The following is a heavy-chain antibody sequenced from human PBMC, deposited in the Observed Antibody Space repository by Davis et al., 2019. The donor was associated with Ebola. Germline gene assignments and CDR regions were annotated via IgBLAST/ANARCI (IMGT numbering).Heavy chain of an antibody. V-gene: IGHV3-30*07. J-gene: IGHJ3*01. D-gene: IGHD6-19*01. CDR2: ISHDGTDK. CDR3: AKDTSNVWFDV. Sequence: GESLKISCAASGFTFRSHAMHWVRQAPGKGLEWVTLISHDGTDKLYADSVKGRFTISRDNSKNTLHLQMNSLRVEDTAIYYCAKDTSNVWFDVWGQGTMVTVSS. CDR1: GFTFRSHA.